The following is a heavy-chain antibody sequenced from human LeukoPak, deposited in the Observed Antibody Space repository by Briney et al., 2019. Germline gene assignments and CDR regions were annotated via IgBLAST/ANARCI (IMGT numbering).Heavy chain of an antibody. CDR3: AKALVVVMGGPFDY. V-gene: IGHV3-23*01. CDR1: GFTFSSYA. D-gene: IGHD3-22*01. J-gene: IGHJ4*02. CDR2: ISDSGGGT. Sequence: GGSLRLSCAASGFTFSSYAMSWVRQAPGKGLEWVSTISDSGGGTYYADSVKGRFTISRDNSKNTLYLQMNSLRAEDTAVYYCAKALVVVMGGPFDYWGQGTLVTVSS.